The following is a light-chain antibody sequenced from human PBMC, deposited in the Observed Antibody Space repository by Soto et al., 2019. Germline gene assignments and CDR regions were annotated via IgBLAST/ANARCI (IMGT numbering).Light chain of an antibody. Sequence: QSALTQPASVSGSPGQAITISFTVTISDVVIYNLVSFYQQHPFKAPKLMIYDFIKLPSLFSNRFSVSNSGNTSSLTISWLQAEDEADYYCSSYAGSSTYVFGTGTKATVL. V-gene: IGLV2-23*02. CDR1: ISDVVIYNL. J-gene: IGLJ1*01. CDR2: DFI. CDR3: SSYAGSSTYV.